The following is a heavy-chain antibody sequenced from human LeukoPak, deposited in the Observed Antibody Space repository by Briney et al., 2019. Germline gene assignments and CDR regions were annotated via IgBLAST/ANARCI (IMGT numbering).Heavy chain of an antibody. V-gene: IGHV4-31*03. CDR1: GGSISSGGYF. CDR3: ARVHIAAAGTGAFDI. Sequence: PSQTLSLTCTVSGGSISSGGYFWSWIRQHPGKGLEWIGYICYSGSTYYNPSLKSRVTISVDTSKNQFSLKLSSVTAADTAVYYCARVHIAAAGTGAFDIWGQGTMVTVSS. CDR2: ICYSGST. J-gene: IGHJ3*02. D-gene: IGHD6-13*01.